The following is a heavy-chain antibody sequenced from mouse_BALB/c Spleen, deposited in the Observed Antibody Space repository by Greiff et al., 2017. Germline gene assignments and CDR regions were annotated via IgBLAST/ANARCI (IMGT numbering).Heavy chain of an antibody. CDR1: GFTFSSYA. D-gene: IGHD1-1*02. J-gene: IGHJ4*01. CDR2: ISSSGST. V-gene: IGHV5-6-5*01. CDR3: ARGGGKDAMDY. Sequence: EVMLVGSGGGLVKPGGSLKLSCAASGFTFSSYAMSWVRQTPEKRLEWVASISSSGSTYYPDSVKGRFTISRDNARNILYLQMSSLRSEDTAMYYCARGGGKDAMDYWGQGTSVTVSS.